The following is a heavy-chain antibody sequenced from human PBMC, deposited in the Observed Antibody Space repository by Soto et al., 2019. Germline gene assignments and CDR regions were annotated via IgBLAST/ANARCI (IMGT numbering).Heavy chain of an antibody. CDR3: ATGRILTGFNRWSDP. V-gene: IGHV4-34*01. D-gene: IGHD3-9*01. J-gene: IGHJ5*02. CDR2: IYPSGNT. Sequence: SETLSLTCSVYGESFSGYYWTRIRQPPGKGLEWIGEIYPSGNTNYNPSLKSRVTISVDTSRNQFSLKLTSVTAADTAVYYCATGRILTGFNRWSDPWGQGTLVTVSS. CDR1: GESFSGYY.